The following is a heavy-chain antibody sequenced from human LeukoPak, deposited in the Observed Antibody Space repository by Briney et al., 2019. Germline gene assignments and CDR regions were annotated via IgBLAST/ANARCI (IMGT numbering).Heavy chain of an antibody. D-gene: IGHD3-10*02. CDR2: IYHSGST. J-gene: IGHJ3*02. CDR1: GGSISGSNW. V-gene: IGHV4-4*02. Sequence: PSETLSLTCAVSGGSISGSNWWSWVRQPPGKGLEWIGEIYHSGSTNYNPSLKSRVTISVDKSKNQFSLKLSSVAAADTAVYYCARAGYYYVPGAFDIWGQGTMVTVSS. CDR3: ARAGYYYVPGAFDI.